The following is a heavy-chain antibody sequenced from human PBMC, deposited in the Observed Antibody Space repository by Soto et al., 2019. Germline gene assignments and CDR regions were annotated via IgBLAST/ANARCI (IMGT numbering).Heavy chain of an antibody. CDR1: GETFGGFY. CDR3: ARAHYDINTFCTFFDY. CDR2: IFHGVVS. Sequence: SEPLSLSSDVSGETFGGFYWSWIRKPTGKGLEWIGQIFHGVVSNYSQSLKSRVTISADTSNNQFSRELTSVTAADTAVYYCARAHYDINTFCTFFDYWGQGTLVPVSS. J-gene: IGHJ4*02. V-gene: IGHV4-34*12. D-gene: IGHD3-22*01.